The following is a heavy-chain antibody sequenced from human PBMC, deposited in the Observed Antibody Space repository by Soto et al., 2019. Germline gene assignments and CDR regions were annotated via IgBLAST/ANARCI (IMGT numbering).Heavy chain of an antibody. Sequence: GGSLRLSCAASGFTFDDYAMHWVRQAPGKGLEWVSGISWNSGSIGYADSVKGRFTISRDNAKNSLYLQMNSLRAEDTALYYCAEANYDISFDYWGQGTLVTVSS. CDR3: AEANYDISFDY. D-gene: IGHD3-9*01. J-gene: IGHJ4*02. V-gene: IGHV3-9*01. CDR2: ISWNSGSI. CDR1: GFTFDDYA.